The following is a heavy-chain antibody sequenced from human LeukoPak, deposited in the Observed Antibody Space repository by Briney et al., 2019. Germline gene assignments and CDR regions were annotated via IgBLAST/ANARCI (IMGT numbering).Heavy chain of an antibody. CDR1: GYSMSSTFS. V-gene: IGHV4-38-2*02. CDR2: IYNSGST. J-gene: IGHJ4*02. Sequence: PSETLSLTCTVSGYSMSSTFSWGWIRRPPGKGLEWIGSIYNSGSTYYNPSLKSRVTMSVDTSKNQFSLKLNSVTAADTAVYYCARDRDLRWFYYWGQGTLVTVSS. D-gene: IGHD2-21*01. CDR3: ARDRDLRWFYY.